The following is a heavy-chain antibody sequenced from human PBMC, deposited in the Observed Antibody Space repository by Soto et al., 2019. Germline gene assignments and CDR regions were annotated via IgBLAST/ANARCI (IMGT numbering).Heavy chain of an antibody. CDR2: IYSGGST. V-gene: IGHV3-53*04. Sequence: EVQLVESGGGLVQPGGSLRLSCAASGFTVSSNYMSWVRQAPGKGLEWVSVIYSGGSTYYADSVKGRFTISRHNSKNTLYLQMNSLRAEDTAVYYCARQKDFWSGWYYYYYMDVWGKGTTGNGSS. CDR3: ARQKDFWSGWYYYYYMDV. J-gene: IGHJ6*03. D-gene: IGHD3-3*01. CDR1: GFTVSSNY.